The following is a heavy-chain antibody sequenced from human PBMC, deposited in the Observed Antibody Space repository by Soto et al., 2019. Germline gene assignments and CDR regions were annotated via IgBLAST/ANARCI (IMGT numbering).Heavy chain of an antibody. D-gene: IGHD2-15*01. CDR2: ITDSGST. CDR1: GGSIRRSDSC. CDR3: ARGSPKKIDY. J-gene: IGHJ4*02. Sequence: SETLSLTCSVSGGSIRRSDSCWSWVRQLPGKGLEWIGYITDSGSTDYNPSLKSRVTISVDTSKNQFSLKLSSVTAADTAVYYCARGSPKKIDYWGQGTLVTVSS. V-gene: IGHV4-61*08.